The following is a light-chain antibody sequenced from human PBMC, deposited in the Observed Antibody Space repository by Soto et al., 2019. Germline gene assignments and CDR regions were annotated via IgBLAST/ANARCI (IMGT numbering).Light chain of an antibody. CDR1: SSDVGSYNL. J-gene: IGLJ1*01. Sequence: QSVLTQPASVSGSPGQSVTISCTGTSSDVGSYNLVSWYQQHPGKAPKLMIYEVSKRPSGVSDRFSGSKSGNTASLTVSGLQAEDEADYYCSSYAGSNTNYVFGTGTKVTVL. V-gene: IGLV2-14*02. CDR2: EVS. CDR3: SSYAGSNTNYV.